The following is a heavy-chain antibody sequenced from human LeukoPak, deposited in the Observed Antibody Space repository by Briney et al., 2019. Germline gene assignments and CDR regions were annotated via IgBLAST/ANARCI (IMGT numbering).Heavy chain of an antibody. J-gene: IGHJ6*02. V-gene: IGHV1-69*01. CDR2: IIPILGTA. D-gene: IGHD3-22*01. Sequence: GSSVKVSCKASGGTFSSYAISWVRQAPGQGLEWMGGIIPILGTANYAQKFQGRVTITADESTSTAYMELSSLRSEDTAVYYCARDFYDSSGYLYYGMDVWGQGTTVTVSS. CDR1: GGTFSSYA. CDR3: ARDFYDSSGYLYYGMDV.